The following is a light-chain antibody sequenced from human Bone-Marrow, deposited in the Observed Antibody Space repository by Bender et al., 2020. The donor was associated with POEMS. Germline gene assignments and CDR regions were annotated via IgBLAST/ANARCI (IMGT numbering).Light chain of an antibody. Sequence: QSALTQRASVSGSPGQSITMSCTGTSSDVGGYNYVSWYQHHPGEAPRLIIFDVNRRPSGVPDRFSASKSGNTASLTISRLQAEDEADYYCSSYAGRTSFWAFGGGTTVTV. CDR2: DVN. J-gene: IGLJ2*01. CDR3: SSYAGRTSFWA. V-gene: IGLV2-11*01. CDR1: SSDVGGYNY.